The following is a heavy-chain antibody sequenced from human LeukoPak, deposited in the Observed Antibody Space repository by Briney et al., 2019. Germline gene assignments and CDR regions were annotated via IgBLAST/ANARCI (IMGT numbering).Heavy chain of an antibody. D-gene: IGHD4-17*01. CDR3: AKDGEEVSNTETGIDF. V-gene: IGHV3-23*01. CDR1: GFTFSFNA. Sequence: GGSLRLSCAASGFTFSFNAMTWVRQAPGKGLEWVSIIICSGKNIYYADSVKGRFTISRDNSKNTLYLQMNSLRAEEKAVDYCAKDGEEVSNTETGIDFWGQGTLVTVSS. J-gene: IGHJ4*02. CDR2: IICSGKNI.